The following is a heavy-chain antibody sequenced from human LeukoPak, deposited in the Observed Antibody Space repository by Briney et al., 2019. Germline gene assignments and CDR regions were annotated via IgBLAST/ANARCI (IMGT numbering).Heavy chain of an antibody. Sequence: ASVKVSCKASGYSFNTYALNWVRLAPGQGFERMGWISTYNGNTKYAEKVQGRVTMTIDTSTSTAYMELRSLTSDDTAVYYCARDRYPSSGYYYEDTFQVWGQGTMVTVSS. CDR3: ARDRYPSSGYYYEDTFQV. D-gene: IGHD3-22*01. V-gene: IGHV1-18*01. J-gene: IGHJ3*01. CDR2: ISTYNGNT. CDR1: GYSFNTYA.